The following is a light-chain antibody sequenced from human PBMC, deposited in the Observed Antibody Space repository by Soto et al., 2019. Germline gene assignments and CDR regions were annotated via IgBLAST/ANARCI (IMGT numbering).Light chain of an antibody. CDR1: SSDVGGYNY. CDR2: DVS. Sequence: QSALTQPRSVSGSPGQSVTISCTGTSSDVGGYNYVSWYQQHPGKAPKVMIYDVSERPSGVPDRFSGSKSGNTASLTISGCQAEVGPDYFCCSLAAGPSDVFGIGTKLPV. V-gene: IGLV2-11*01. J-gene: IGLJ1*01. CDR3: CSLAAGPSDV.